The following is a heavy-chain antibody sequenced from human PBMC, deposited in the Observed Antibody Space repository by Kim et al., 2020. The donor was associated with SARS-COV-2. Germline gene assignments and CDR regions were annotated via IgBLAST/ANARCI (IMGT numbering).Heavy chain of an antibody. CDR3: RRGHWGDTPS. CDR1: GFIVTNHY. Sequence: GGSLRLSCAASGFIVTNHYLTWVRQAPGKGLEWISMIHIDGTTYYADSVRGRFTISRDTSENTLYLQMNNLRAEDTAIYFCRRGHWGDTPSWGQGTRVTISS. CDR2: IHIDGTT. J-gene: IGHJ5*02. V-gene: IGHV3-53*01. D-gene: IGHD7-27*01.